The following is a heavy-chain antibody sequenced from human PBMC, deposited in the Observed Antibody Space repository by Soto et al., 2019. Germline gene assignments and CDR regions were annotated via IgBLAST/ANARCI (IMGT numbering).Heavy chain of an antibody. D-gene: IGHD3-22*01. J-gene: IGHJ4*02. CDR3: ERGSGYYYWDDY. CDR2: INVGNGNT. Sequence: QVQLVQSGAEEKKPGASVKVSCKASGYTFTSYAMHWVRQAPGQRLEWMGWINVGNGNTKYSQKFQGRVTITRDTSASTAYMELSSLRSEDTAVYYCERGSGYYYWDDYWGQGTLVTVSS. V-gene: IGHV1-3*05. CDR1: GYTFTSYA.